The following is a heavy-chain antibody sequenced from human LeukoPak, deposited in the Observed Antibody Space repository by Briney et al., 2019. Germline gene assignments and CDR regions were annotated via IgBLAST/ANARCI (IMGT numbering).Heavy chain of an antibody. CDR3: ARVILEEQWLVVGTRRGHGWFDP. D-gene: IGHD6-19*01. Sequence: SQTLSLTCTVSGGSISSGGYYWSWIRQPPGKGLEWIGYIYHSGSTYYNPSLKSRVTISVDRSKNQFSLKLSSVTAADTAVYYCARVILEEQWLVVGTRRGHGWFDPWGQGTLVTVSS. CDR1: GGSISSGGYY. V-gene: IGHV4-30-2*01. CDR2: IYHSGST. J-gene: IGHJ5*02.